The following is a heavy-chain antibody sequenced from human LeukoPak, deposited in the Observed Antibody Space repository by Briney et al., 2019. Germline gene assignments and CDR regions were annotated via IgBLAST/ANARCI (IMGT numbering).Heavy chain of an antibody. D-gene: IGHD3-16*01. CDR1: GGSISSGDYY. CDR3: ARVSDYVWGSPFDY. Sequence: ASGTLSHTCTVSGGSISSGDYYWSWIRQPPGKGLEWIGYIYYSGSTYYNPSLKSRVTISVDTSKNQFSLKLSSATAADTAVYYCARVSDYVWGSPFDYWGQGTLVTVSS. V-gene: IGHV4-30-4*01. CDR2: IYYSGST. J-gene: IGHJ4*02.